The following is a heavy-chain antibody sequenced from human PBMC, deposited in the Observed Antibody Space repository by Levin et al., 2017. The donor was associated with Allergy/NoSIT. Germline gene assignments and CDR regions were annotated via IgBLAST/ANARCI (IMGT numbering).Heavy chain of an antibody. J-gene: IGHJ6*03. V-gene: IGHV4-4*02. CDR2: IYHSGST. Sequence: SETLSLTCAVSGGSISSSNWWSWVRQPPGKGLEWIGKIYHSGSTNYNPSLKSRVTISVDKSKNPFSLKLNSVTAADTAVYYCASTGHFDYHMDVWGKGTTVTVSS. CDR1: GGSISSSNW. CDR3: ASTGHFDYHMDV. D-gene: IGHD2/OR15-2a*01.